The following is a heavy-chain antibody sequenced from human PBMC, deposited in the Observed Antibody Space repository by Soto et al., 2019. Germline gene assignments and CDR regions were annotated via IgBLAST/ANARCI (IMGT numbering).Heavy chain of an antibody. J-gene: IGHJ4*02. CDR2: TYYRSKWYY. CDR3: ARDPVTAADYFDY. Sequence: SQTLSLTCVISGDSVSINSATWNLIRQSPSRGLEWLGRTYYRSKWYYDYAVSVKSRITINPDTSKNQFSLQLNSVTPEDTAVYYCARDPVTAADYFDYWGPGTLVTVSS. V-gene: IGHV6-1*01. D-gene: IGHD6-13*01. CDR1: GDSVSINSAT.